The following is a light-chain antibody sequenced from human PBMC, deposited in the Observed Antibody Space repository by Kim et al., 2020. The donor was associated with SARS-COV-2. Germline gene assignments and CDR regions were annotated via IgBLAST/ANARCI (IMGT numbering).Light chain of an antibody. J-gene: IGLJ1*01. Sequence: QSALTQPASVSGSRGRSITISCTGTSSDVGNYDHVSWYQQNPGKAPKLMIFDVNNRPSGVSSRFSGSKSGNTASLTISWLQPEDEADYYCSSYTSSTTTVFGTGTKVTVL. CDR3: SSYTSSTTTV. V-gene: IGLV2-14*03. CDR2: DVN. CDR1: SSDVGNYDH.